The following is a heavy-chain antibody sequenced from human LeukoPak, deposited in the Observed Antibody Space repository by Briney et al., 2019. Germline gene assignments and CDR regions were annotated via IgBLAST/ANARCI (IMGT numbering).Heavy chain of an antibody. CDR1: GNYW. J-gene: IGHJ4*02. Sequence: GGSLRLSCAASGNYWMHWVRQVPGKGLEWVSHINSDGSWTSYADSVKGRFTISKDNAKNTVYLQMNSLRAEDTAVYYCVSFYETYWGRGTLVTVSS. CDR2: INSDGSWT. V-gene: IGHV3-74*01. D-gene: IGHD2/OR15-2a*01. CDR3: VSFYETY.